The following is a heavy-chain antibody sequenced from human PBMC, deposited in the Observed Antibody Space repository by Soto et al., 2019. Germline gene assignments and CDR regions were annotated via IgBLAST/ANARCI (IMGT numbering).Heavy chain of an antibody. CDR1: GGSISSSNW. CDR3: ARSRGYSGYNWFDP. Sequence: SETLSLTCAVSGGSISSSNWWSWVRQPPGKGLEWIGEIYHSGSTNYHPSLKSRVTISVDKSKNQFSLKLSSVTAADTAVYYCARSRGYSGYNWFDPWGQGTLVTVSS. CDR2: IYHSGST. J-gene: IGHJ5*02. D-gene: IGHD5-12*01. V-gene: IGHV4-4*02.